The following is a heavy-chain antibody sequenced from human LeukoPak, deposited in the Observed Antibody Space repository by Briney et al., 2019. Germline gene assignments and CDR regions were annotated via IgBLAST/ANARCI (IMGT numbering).Heavy chain of an antibody. CDR3: ARVLAVSVSAYFNY. CDR2: IYSGGST. J-gene: IGHJ4*02. Sequence: GGSLRLSCAASGFTVSSNYMSWVRQAPGKGLEWVSVIYSGGSTYYADSVKGRFTISRDNSKNTLYLQMNSLRAEDTAVYYCARVLAVSVSAYFNYWGQGTLVTVSA. D-gene: IGHD6-19*01. CDR1: GFTVSSNY. V-gene: IGHV3-66*01.